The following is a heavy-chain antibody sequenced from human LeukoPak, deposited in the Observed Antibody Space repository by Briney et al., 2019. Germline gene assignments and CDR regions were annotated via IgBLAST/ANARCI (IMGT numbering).Heavy chain of an antibody. Sequence: GGSLRLSCVGSGFTSIAYALTWARQAPGKGLEWVSGIRGGGVTTYYADSVKGRFTISRDNSKNTLYLQMNSLRADDTAIYYCARNQQLGGHSYYYYGMDVWGQGTTVTVSS. CDR1: GFTSIAYA. J-gene: IGHJ6*02. D-gene: IGHD3-16*01. CDR3: ARNQQLGGHSYYYYGMDV. V-gene: IGHV3-23*01. CDR2: IRGGGVTT.